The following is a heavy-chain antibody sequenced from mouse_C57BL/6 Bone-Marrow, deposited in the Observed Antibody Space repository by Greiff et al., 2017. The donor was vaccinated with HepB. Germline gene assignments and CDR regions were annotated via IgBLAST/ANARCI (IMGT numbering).Heavy chain of an antibody. CDR1: GYTFTSYW. CDR2: IDPSDSYT. V-gene: IGHV1-50*01. D-gene: IGHD1-1*01. J-gene: IGHJ3*01. Sequence: VQLQQPGAELVKPGASVKLSCKASGYTFTSYWMQWVKQRPGQGLEWIGEIDPSDSYTNYNQKFKGKATLTVDTSSSTAYMQLSSLTSEDSAVYYCAMITTVVPAYWGQGTLVTVSA. CDR3: AMITTVVPAY.